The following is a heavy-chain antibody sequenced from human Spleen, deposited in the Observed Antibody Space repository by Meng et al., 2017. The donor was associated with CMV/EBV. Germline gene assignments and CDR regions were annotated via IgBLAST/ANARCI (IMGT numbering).Heavy chain of an antibody. Sequence: GFTFSSYWMHWVRQAPGKGLVWVSRINSDGSSTSYADSVKGRFTISRDNAKNTLYLQMNSLRAEDTAVYYCARDPVAAAGTVYSYFDYWGQGTLVTVSS. V-gene: IGHV3-74*01. J-gene: IGHJ4*02. CDR2: INSDGSST. CDR3: ARDPVAAAGTVYSYFDY. D-gene: IGHD6-13*01. CDR1: GFTFSSYW.